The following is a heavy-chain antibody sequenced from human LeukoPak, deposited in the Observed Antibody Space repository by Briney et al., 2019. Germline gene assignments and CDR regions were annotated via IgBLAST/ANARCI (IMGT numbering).Heavy chain of an antibody. CDR1: GFTVSSNY. CDR3: ARVAVVTEGDAFDI. V-gene: IGHV3-53*01. Sequence: GGSLRLSCAASGFTVSSNYMSWVRQAPGKGLEWVSVIYSGGSTYYADSVKGRFTISRDNSKNTLYLQMNSLRAEDTAVYYCARVAVVTEGDAFDIWGQGTMVTVSS. D-gene: IGHD4-23*01. CDR2: IYSGGST. J-gene: IGHJ3*02.